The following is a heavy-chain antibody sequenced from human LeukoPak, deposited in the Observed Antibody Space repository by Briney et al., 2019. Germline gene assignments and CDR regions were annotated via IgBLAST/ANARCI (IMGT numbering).Heavy chain of an antibody. D-gene: IGHD2-15*01. CDR2: IGAYNGDT. CDR3: TRDHCSGDNCPPFDY. V-gene: IGHV1-18*04. CDR1: GYTFTSFV. Sequence: GASVKVSCKPSGYTFTSFVISWVRQAPGQGLEWMGWIGAYNGDTNYAQKFQGRVTMTTETSTSTAYMDLRSLRSDDTAVYYCTRDHCSGDNCPPFDYWGQGTLVTVSS. J-gene: IGHJ4*02.